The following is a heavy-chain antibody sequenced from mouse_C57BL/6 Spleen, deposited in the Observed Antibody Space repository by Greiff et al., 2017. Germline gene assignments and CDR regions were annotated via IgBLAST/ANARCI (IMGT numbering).Heavy chain of an antibody. CDR2: IDPETGGT. CDR3: TRRDSGAMDY. CDR1: GYTFTDYE. D-gene: IGHD3-1*01. Sequence: QVQLQQSGAELVRPGASVTLSCKASGYTFTDYEMHWVKQTPVHGLEWIGAIDPETGGTAYNQKFKGKAILTADKSSSTAYMELRSLTSEDSAVYYCTRRDSGAMDYWGQGTSVTVSS. J-gene: IGHJ4*01. V-gene: IGHV1-15*01.